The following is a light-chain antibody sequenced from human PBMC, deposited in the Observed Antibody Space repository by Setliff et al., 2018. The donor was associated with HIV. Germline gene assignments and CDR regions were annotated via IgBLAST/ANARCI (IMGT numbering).Light chain of an antibody. V-gene: IGLV2-14*03. CDR1: SNDIGGYNY. J-gene: IGLJ1*01. CDR2: NVN. Sequence: QSALTQPASVSGSPGQSITISCTGTSNDIGGYNYVSWYQQHPGEAPKLIIYNVNNRPSGVSSRFSGSKSGNTASLSISELRAEDETDYYCTSYTGGNTRVFGTGTKVTV. CDR3: TSYTGGNTRV.